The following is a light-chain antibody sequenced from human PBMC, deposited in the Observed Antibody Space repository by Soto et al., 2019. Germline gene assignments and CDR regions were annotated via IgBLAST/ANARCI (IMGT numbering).Light chain of an antibody. CDR3: AAWDDSLNGRV. J-gene: IGLJ3*02. CDR2: SNN. V-gene: IGLV1-44*01. CDR1: SSNIGSNT. Sequence: QAVVTQPPSASGTPGQRVTISCSGSSSNIGSNTVNWYQQLPGTAPKLLIYSNNQRPSGVPDRFSVSKSGTSASLAISGLQSEDEADYYCAAWDDSLNGRVFGGGTKLTVL.